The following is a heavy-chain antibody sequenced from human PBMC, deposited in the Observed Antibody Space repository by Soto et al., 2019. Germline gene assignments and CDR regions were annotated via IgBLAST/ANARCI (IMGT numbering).Heavy chain of an antibody. CDR2: ISAHNGNT. CDR1: GYGFTTYG. D-gene: IGHD1-1*01. Sequence: QVHLVQSGAEVKKPGASVKVSCKGSGYGFTTYGITWVRQAPGQGLEWMAWISAHNGNTNYAQKRQGRVTVTRETSTSTAYMELRSLRSDDTAVYDCARGRYGDYWGQGALVTVSS. CDR3: ARGRYGDY. J-gene: IGHJ4*02. V-gene: IGHV1-18*01.